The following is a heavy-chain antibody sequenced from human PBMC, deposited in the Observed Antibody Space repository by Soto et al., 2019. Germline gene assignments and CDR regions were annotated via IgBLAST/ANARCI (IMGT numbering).Heavy chain of an antibody. V-gene: IGHV4-4*07. CDR1: GDSISSYY. CDR3: ARDQISLFGGSCGFFDY. CDR2: ISPTGST. J-gene: IGHJ4*02. Sequence: PSETLSLTCTVSGDSISSYYWSWIRQSAEKGLEWIGRISPTGSTNYNPSLKSRVTLSIDTSKNLLSLKVSSVTAADTAVYYCARDQISLFGGSCGFFDYWGQGSLVTVSS. D-gene: IGHD3-3*01.